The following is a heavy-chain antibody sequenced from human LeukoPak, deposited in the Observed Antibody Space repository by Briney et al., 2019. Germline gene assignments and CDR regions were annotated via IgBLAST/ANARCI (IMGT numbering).Heavy chain of an antibody. J-gene: IGHJ3*02. D-gene: IGHD6-13*01. Sequence: SETLSLPCTVSGYSISSGYYLGWIRQPPGKGLEWIGSIYHSGSTYYNPSLKSRVTISVDTSKNQFSLNLSSVTPADPAVYYCARVEYSSSWYTPYDAFDIWGQGTMVTVSS. CDR2: IYHSGST. V-gene: IGHV4-38-2*02. CDR1: GYSISSGYY. CDR3: ARVEYSSSWYTPYDAFDI.